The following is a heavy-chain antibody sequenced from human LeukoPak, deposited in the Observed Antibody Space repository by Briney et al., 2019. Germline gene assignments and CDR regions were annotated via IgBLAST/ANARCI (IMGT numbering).Heavy chain of an antibody. J-gene: IGHJ6*04. V-gene: IGHV1-69*13. D-gene: IGHD2-2*01. CDR2: IIPIFGTA. Sequence: SSVKVSCKASGGTFSSYAISWVRQAPGQGLEWMGEIIPIFGTANYAQKFQGRATITADESTSTAYMELSSLRSEDTAVYYCARDDIVVVPAAQRTYYYYGMDVWGKGTTVTVSS. CDR1: GGTFSSYA. CDR3: ARDDIVVVPAAQRTYYYYGMDV.